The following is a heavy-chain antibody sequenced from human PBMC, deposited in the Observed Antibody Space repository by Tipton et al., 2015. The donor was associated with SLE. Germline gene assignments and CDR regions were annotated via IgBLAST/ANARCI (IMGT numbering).Heavy chain of an antibody. CDR1: GGSISSYY. CDR3: ARLGGTILVTPDAFDI. CDR2: IYYSGST. Sequence: TLSLTCTVSGGSISSYYWSWIRQPPGKGLEWIGYIYYSGSTNYNPSLKSRVTISVDTSKNQFSLKLSSVTAADTAVYYCARLGGTILVTPDAFDICGQGTMVTVSS. J-gene: IGHJ3*02. D-gene: IGHD4-23*01. V-gene: IGHV4-59*01.